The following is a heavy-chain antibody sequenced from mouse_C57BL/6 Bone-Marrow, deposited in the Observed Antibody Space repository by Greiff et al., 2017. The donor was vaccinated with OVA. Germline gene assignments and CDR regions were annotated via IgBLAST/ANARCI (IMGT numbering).Heavy chain of an antibody. CDR1: GYTFTDYY. Sequence: VKVVESGAELVKPGASVKISCKASGYTFTDYYINWVKQRPGQGLEWIGKIGPGSGGTYYNEKFKGKATLTAAKSSSTAYMQLSSLTSEDSAVYFCARRIYYGSSHWYFDVWGTGTTVTVSS. D-gene: IGHD1-1*01. V-gene: IGHV1-77*01. CDR2: IGPGSGGT. CDR3: ARRIYYGSSHWYFDV. J-gene: IGHJ1*03.